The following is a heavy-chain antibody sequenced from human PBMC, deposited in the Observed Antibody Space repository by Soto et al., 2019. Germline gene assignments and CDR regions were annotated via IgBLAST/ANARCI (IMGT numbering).Heavy chain of an antibody. CDR1: GVSISSTSYN. J-gene: IGHJ5*02. CDR3: ARGGGGSQFLWFGP. CDR2: LDYSGTA. D-gene: IGHD2-15*01. V-gene: IGHV4-39*07. Sequence: SETLSLTCNVSGVSISSTSYNWGWIRQPPGKGLEWIGTLDYSGTAHYNPSLKSRINISADPSKNQVSLTLTSVTVADAGVYYCARGGGGSQFLWFGPWGQGILVTVSS.